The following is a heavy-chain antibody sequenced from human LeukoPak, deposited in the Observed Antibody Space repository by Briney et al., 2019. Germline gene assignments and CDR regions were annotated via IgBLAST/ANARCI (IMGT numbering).Heavy chain of an antibody. J-gene: IGHJ3*02. CDR2: IYYSGTT. CDR3: ARGGWKAFDI. V-gene: IGHV4-59*01. D-gene: IGHD6-19*01. Sequence: SETLSLTCTVSGGSISSYYWGWIRQSPGKGLEWIGYIYYSGTTNYNPSLKSRVTTSVDTSKNQFSLKLSSVTAADTAVYYCARGGWKAFDIWGQGTMVTVSS. CDR1: GGSISSYY.